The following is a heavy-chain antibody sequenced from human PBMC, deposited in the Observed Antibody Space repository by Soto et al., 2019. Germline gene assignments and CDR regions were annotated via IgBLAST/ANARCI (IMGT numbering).Heavy chain of an antibody. D-gene: IGHD6-19*01. V-gene: IGHV3-30*18. CDR2: ISYDGINK. Sequence: AGWSTELACAASGLSVKISEVAGACQAPGKGLEWVAIISYDGINKYYADSVKGRFTISRDTSENTLYLQMNSLRAEDTAVYYCAKDLSSGCPDYWGQGTLVTVSS. CDR1: GLSVKISE. J-gene: IGHJ4*02. CDR3: AKDLSSGCPDY.